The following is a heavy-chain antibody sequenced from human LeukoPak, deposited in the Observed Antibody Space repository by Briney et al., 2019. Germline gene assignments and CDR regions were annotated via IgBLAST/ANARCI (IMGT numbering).Heavy chain of an antibody. CDR2: IYHSGST. J-gene: IGHJ5*02. D-gene: IGHD3-22*01. Sequence: SETLSLTCAVSGGSISSSNWWSWVRQPPGKGLEWIGEIYHSGSTNYNPSLKSRVTISVDKSKNQFSLKLSSVTAADTAVYYCARGLVGYYDSSGYPNWFDPWGQGTLVTVSS. CDR3: ARGLVGYYDSSGYPNWFDP. CDR1: GGSISSSNW. V-gene: IGHV4-4*02.